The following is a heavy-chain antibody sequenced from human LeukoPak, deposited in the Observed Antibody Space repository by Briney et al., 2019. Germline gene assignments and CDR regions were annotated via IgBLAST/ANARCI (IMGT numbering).Heavy chain of an antibody. D-gene: IGHD3-22*01. CDR1: GYTFTGYY. V-gene: IGHV1-2*02. CDR2: INPNSGGT. Sequence: ASVKVSCKASGYTFTGYYMHWVRQAPGQGLEWMGWINPNSGGTNYAPKFQGRVTMTRDTSISTAYMELSNLRSDDTAVYFCATYYSDTSARDWGQGTLVTVSS. CDR3: ATYYSDTSARD. J-gene: IGHJ4*02.